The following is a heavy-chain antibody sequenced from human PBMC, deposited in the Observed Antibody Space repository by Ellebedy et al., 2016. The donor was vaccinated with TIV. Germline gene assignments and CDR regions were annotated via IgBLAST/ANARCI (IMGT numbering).Heavy chain of an antibody. J-gene: IGHJ4*02. V-gene: IGHV3-30*03. CDR2: ISSDGSDK. D-gene: IGHD5-12*01. Sequence: GESLKISCAASGFTFSTHGMHWVRQAPGKGLEWVAVISSDGSDKYYADSVKGRFTISRDNSKNTLYVQMNSLRTEDTAMYYCARDSGYTRNWDVGAYWGQGTLVTVSS. CDR1: GFTFSTHG. CDR3: ARDSGYTRNWDVGAY.